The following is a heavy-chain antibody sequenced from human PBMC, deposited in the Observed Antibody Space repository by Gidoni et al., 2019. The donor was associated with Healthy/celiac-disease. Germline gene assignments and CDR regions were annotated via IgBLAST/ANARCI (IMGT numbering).Heavy chain of an antibody. V-gene: IGHV4-39*07. CDR3: ARGSGSYSPLFDY. CDR1: GGSISSSSYY. Sequence: QLQLQESGPGLVKPSETLSLTCTVPGGSISSSSYYWGWIRQPPGKGLEWIGSIYYSGGTYYNPSRKSRVTISVDTSKNQFSMKLSSVTAADTAVYYCARGSGSYSPLFDYWGQGTLVTVSS. D-gene: IGHD1-26*01. CDR2: IYYSGGT. J-gene: IGHJ4*02.